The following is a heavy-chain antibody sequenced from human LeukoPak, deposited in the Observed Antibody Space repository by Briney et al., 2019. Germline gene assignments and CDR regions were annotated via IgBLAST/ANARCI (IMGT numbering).Heavy chain of an antibody. V-gene: IGHV3-30-3*01. CDR3: AKRYSGSSGLYNFDY. D-gene: IGHD1-26*01. Sequence: GGSLRLSCAASGFTFSSYAMHWVRQAPGKGLEWVAVISYDGSNKYYADSVKGRFTISRGNSKNTLYLQMNSLRAEDTAVYYCAKRYSGSSGLYNFDYWGQGTLVTVSS. J-gene: IGHJ4*02. CDR1: GFTFSSYA. CDR2: ISYDGSNK.